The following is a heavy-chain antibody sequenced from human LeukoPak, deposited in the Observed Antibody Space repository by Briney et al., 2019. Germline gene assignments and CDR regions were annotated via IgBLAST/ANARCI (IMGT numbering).Heavy chain of an antibody. CDR3: ARAIVGTTTRIVEVWDY. CDR1: GFTVSSHY. CDR2: IYSSGST. Sequence: GGSLRLSCAASGFTVSSHYMSWVRQAPGKGLEWVSVIYSSGSTYYSDPVKGRFTISRDNSKNTLYLQMNSLRAEDTAVYYCARAIVGTTTRIVEVWDYWGQGTLVTVSS. V-gene: IGHV3-53*01. D-gene: IGHD1-26*01. J-gene: IGHJ4*02.